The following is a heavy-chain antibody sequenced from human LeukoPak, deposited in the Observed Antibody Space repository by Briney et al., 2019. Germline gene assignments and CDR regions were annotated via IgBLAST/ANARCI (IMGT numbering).Heavy chain of an antibody. CDR1: GGSISSSSYY. J-gene: IGHJ4*02. V-gene: IGHV4-39*07. CDR2: IIHSGST. D-gene: IGHD6-6*01. Sequence: KPSETLSLTCTVSGGSISSSSYYWSWIRQPPGQGLEWIGEIIHSGSTNYNPSLKSGVTISVDTSKNQFSLRLSSVTAADTTVYYCARSTPSIAALDYWGQGTLVTVSS. CDR3: ARSTPSIAALDY.